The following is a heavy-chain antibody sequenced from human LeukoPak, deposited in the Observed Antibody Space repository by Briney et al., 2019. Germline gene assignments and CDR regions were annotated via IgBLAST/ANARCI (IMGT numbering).Heavy chain of an antibody. D-gene: IGHD4/OR15-4a*01. Sequence: SETLSLTCTVSGDSISSVSYYWGWIRQPPGKGLEWIGTIYNGETTYYNSSLKSRVTISVDTSKNQFSLKLSSVTAADTAVYYCARPRDYGFDYWGQGTLVTVSS. J-gene: IGHJ4*02. CDR3: ARPRDYGFDY. V-gene: IGHV4-39*01. CDR2: IYNGETT. CDR1: GDSISSVSYY.